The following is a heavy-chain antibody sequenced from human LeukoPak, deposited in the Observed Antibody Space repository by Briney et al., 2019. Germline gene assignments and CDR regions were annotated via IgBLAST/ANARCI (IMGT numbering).Heavy chain of an antibody. CDR1: GVSISSSSYY. J-gene: IGHJ4*02. CDR2: IYYSGST. CDR3: ARGIMITFGGVIAVNPFDY. V-gene: IGHV4-39*07. Sequence: SQTLSLTCTVSGVSISSSSYYWGWIRQPPGKGLEWIGSIYYSGSTYYNPSLKSRVTISVDTSKNQFSLKLSSVTAADTAVYYCARGIMITFGGVIAVNPFDYWGQGTLVTVSS. D-gene: IGHD3-16*02.